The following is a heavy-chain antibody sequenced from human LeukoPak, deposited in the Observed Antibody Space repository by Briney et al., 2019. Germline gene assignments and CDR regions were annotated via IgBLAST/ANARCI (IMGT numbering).Heavy chain of an antibody. Sequence: SETLSLTCAVYGGSFSGYYWSWIRQPPGKGLEWIGEINHSGSTNYNPSLKSRVTISVDLSNNQFSLKLSSVTAADTAVYYCARETTFWSNSWPRRFDYWGQGTLVTVSS. J-gene: IGHJ4*02. CDR2: INHSGST. V-gene: IGHV4-34*01. CDR3: ARETTFWSNSWPRRFDY. D-gene: IGHD6-13*01. CDR1: GGSFSGYY.